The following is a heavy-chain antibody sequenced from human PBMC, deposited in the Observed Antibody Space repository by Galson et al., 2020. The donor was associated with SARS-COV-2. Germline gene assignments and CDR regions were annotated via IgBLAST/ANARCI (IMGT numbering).Heavy chain of an antibody. Sequence: ASVKVSCKASGYTFTSYGIRWVRQAPGQGPEWMGWNSAYNGNTNYAQKLQGRVTMTTDTSTSTAYMELRSLRSDDTAVYYCAPYQLLTDSFDYWGQGTLVPGSS. CDR1: GYTFTSYG. CDR3: APYQLLTDSFDY. V-gene: IGHV1-18*04. CDR2: NSAYNGNT. J-gene: IGHJ4*02. D-gene: IGHD2-2*01.